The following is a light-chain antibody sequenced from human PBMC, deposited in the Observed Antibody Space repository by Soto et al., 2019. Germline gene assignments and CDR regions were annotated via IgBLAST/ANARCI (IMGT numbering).Light chain of an antibody. CDR3: QQRLNWPPLT. J-gene: IGKJ4*01. CDR2: DAS. V-gene: IGKV3-11*01. CDR1: QSVSSY. Sequence: EIVLTQSPATLSLSPGERATLSCRASQSVSSYLAWYQQKPDQAPRLLIYDASNRATGIPARFSGSGSGTDFTLTISSLEPEDSAIYYCQQRLNWPPLTFGGGTKVEIK.